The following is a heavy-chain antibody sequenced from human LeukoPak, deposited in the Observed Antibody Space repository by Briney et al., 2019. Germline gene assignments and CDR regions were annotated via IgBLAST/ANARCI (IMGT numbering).Heavy chain of an antibody. V-gene: IGHV4-34*01. CDR1: GGSFSGYY. CDR3: ARGTAARPRYFDY. Sequence: SETLSLTCAVYGGSFSGYYWSWIRQPPGKGLGWIGEINLSGSTNYNPSLKSRVTISVDTSKNQFSLKLSSVTAADTAVYYCARGTAARPRYFDYWGQGTLVTVSS. J-gene: IGHJ4*02. D-gene: IGHD6-6*01. CDR2: INLSGST.